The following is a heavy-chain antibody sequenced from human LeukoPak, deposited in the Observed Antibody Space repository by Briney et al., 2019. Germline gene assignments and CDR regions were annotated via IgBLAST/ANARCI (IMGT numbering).Heavy chain of an antibody. D-gene: IGHD2-15*01. CDR3: ARVVAATGDDY. J-gene: IGHJ4*02. CDR1: GFTFSSYA. CDR2: ISYDGSNK. Sequence: PGGSLRLSCAASGFTFSSYAMHWVRQAPGKGLEWVAVISYDGSNKYYADSVKGRFTISRDNSKNTLYLQMNSLRAEDTAVYYCARVVAATGDDYWGQGTLVTVSS. V-gene: IGHV3-30*04.